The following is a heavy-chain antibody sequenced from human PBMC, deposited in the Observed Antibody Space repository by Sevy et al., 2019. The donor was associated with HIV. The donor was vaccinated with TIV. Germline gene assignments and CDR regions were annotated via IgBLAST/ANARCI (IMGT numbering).Heavy chain of an antibody. D-gene: IGHD4-17*01. J-gene: IGHJ6*02. V-gene: IGHV1-69*13. Sequence: ASVKVSCKASGGTFSSYAISWVRQAPGQGLEWMGGIIPIFGTANYAQKFQGRVTITADESTSTAYMGLSSLRSEDTAVYYCAGEATVVTPGYGMDVWGQGTTVTVSS. CDR2: IIPIFGTA. CDR1: GGTFSSYA. CDR3: AGEATVVTPGYGMDV.